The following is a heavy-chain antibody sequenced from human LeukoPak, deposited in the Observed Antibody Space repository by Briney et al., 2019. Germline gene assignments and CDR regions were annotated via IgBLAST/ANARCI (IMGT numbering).Heavy chain of an antibody. J-gene: IGHJ1*01. V-gene: IGHV1-69*04. CDR2: IIPILGIA. Sequence: GASVKVSCKASGGTFSSYAISWVRQAPGQGLEWMGRIIPILGIANYAQKFQGRVTITADTSTSTANMELKSLRSDDTAVYYCAKDQGWCSGGSCYPQHWGQGTLVTVSS. CDR3: AKDQGWCSGGSCYPQH. CDR1: GGTFSSYA. D-gene: IGHD2-15*01.